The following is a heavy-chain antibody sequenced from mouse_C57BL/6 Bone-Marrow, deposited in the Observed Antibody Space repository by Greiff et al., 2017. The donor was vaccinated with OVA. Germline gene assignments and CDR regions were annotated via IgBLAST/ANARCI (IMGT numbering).Heavy chain of an antibody. D-gene: IGHD1-1*01. CDR2: INPNNGGT. CDR3: AREHYYGSSFDY. Sequence: VQLQQSGPELVKPGASVKMSCKASGYTFTDYNMHWVKQSHGKSLEWIGYINPNNGGTSYNQKFKGKATLTVNKSSSTAYMELRSLTSEDSAVYYCAREHYYGSSFDYWGQGTTLTVSS. J-gene: IGHJ2*01. V-gene: IGHV1-22*01. CDR1: GYTFTDYN.